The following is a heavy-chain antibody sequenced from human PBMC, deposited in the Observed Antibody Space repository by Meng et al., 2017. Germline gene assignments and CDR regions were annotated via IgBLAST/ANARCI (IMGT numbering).Heavy chain of an antibody. J-gene: IGHJ4*02. V-gene: IGHV1-18*01. Sequence: QGQLVQSGAEVTKPGASVKVSCEASGYTPSSDGFSWVRQAPGQGLEWLGWINTYNGKTDYAQRFQGRITMTTDTFTSTAYMELRNLRSDDTAVYYCATRGNPYLNCWGQGTLVTVSS. CDR1: GYTPSSDG. CDR3: ATRGNPYLNC. CDR2: INTYNGKT.